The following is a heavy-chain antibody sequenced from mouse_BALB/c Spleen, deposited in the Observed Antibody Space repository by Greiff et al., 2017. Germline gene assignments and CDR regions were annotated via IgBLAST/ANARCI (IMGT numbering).Heavy chain of an antibody. J-gene: IGHJ3*01. CDR3: ARPYYGYDGGFAY. Sequence: QVQLQQPGSVLVRPGASVRISCKASGYTFTSYYIHWVKQRPGQGLEWIGWIYPGNVNTKYNEKFKGKATLTADKSSSTAYMQISSLTSEDSAVYFCARPYYGYDGGFAYWGQGTLVTVSA. D-gene: IGHD2-9*01. V-gene: IGHV1S56*01. CDR2: IYPGNVNT. CDR1: GYTFTSYY.